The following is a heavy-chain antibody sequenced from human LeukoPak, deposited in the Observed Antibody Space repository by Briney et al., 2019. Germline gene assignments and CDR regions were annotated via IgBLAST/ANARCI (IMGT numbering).Heavy chain of an antibody. D-gene: IGHD4-17*01. V-gene: IGHV1-2*02. CDR3: ARPRDYGDYDAFDI. CDR2: INPNSGGT. J-gene: IGHJ3*02. CDR1: GYTFTGYY. Sequence: ASVKVSFKASGYTFTGYYMHWVRQALGQGLEWMGWINPNSGGTNYAQKFQGRVTMTSDTSISTAYMELSRLRFDDTAVYYCARPRDYGDYDAFDIWGQGTMVTVSS.